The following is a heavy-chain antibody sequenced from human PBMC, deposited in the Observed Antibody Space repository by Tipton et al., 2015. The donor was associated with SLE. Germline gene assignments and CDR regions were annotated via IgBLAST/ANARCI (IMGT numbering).Heavy chain of an antibody. CDR3: AKEVGSQSRYALDI. CDR1: GFTFDDYA. CDR2: ISWNSGSI. V-gene: IGHV3-9*01. D-gene: IGHD1-26*01. J-gene: IGHJ3*02. Sequence: SLRLSCAASGFTFDDYAMHWVRQAPGKGLEWVSGISWNSGSIGYADSGKGRFTISRDNAKNSLYLQMNSLRAEDTALYYCAKEVGSQSRYALDIWGQGTMVAVSS.